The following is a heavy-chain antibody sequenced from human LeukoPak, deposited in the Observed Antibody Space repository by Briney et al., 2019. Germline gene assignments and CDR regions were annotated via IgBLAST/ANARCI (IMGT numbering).Heavy chain of an antibody. CDR1: GYTFSVYH. V-gene: IGHV1-2*02. D-gene: IGHD6-19*01. J-gene: IGHJ4*02. CDR3: ARREGLVSGWPLDN. CDR2: INPNSGDA. Sequence: ASVKVSCKASGYTFSVYHMHWVRQAPGQGLEWMGWINPNSGDAIYSPKFQGRVTMTGDTSIRTAYMELTRLRSDDTAVYFCARREGLVSGWPLDNWGQGTLVTVSS.